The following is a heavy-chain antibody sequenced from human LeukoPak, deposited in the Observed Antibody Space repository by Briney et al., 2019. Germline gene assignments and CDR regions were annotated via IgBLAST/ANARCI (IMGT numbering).Heavy chain of an antibody. J-gene: IGHJ4*02. D-gene: IGHD5-12*01. CDR2: IWYDGSKK. CDR3: ARDSRGATGLDY. Sequence: GALRLSCAASGFTFSNYGMHWVRPAPGKGLEWEAVIWYDGSKKYYADSVKGRFTISRDNSKNTLYLQMNSLSAEDTAVYYCARDSRGATGLDYWGQGTLVTVSS. V-gene: IGHV3-33*01. CDR1: GFTFSNYG.